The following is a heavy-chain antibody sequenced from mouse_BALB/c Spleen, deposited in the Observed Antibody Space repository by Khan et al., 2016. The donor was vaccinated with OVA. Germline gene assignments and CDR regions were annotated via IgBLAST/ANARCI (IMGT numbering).Heavy chain of an antibody. D-gene: IGHD2-14*01. CDR1: GYTFTSYT. V-gene: IGHV1-4*01. J-gene: IGHJ3*01. CDR2: INPSNGYT. Sequence: QVQLQQPGAELARPGASVKMSCKASGYTFTSYTIHWIKERPGQGLEWIGYINPSNGYTNYNQKFKDKATLTTDKSPTTAYLQLSSLTSDDSAVYNCVRDGAYHRNDGWFAYWGQGTLVTVSA. CDR3: VRDGAYHRNDGWFAY.